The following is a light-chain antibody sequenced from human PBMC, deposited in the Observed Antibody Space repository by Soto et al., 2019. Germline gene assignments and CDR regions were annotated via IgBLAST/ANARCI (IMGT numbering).Light chain of an antibody. CDR1: SSDVGGYKY. CDR2: EVS. J-gene: IGLJ3*02. Sequence: QSALTQPPSASGSPGQSVTISCTGTSSDVGGYKYVSWYQQHPGKAPKLMIYEVSKRPSGVPDRFSGSKSGNTASLTVSGLQAEDEADYYCSSYAGSNNWVFGRGTKLTVL. V-gene: IGLV2-8*01. CDR3: SSYAGSNNWV.